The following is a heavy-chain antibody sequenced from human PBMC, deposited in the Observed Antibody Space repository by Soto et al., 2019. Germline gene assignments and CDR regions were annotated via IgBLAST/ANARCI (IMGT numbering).Heavy chain of an antibody. D-gene: IGHD5-12*01. Sequence: QVQLVQSGAEVKKPGSSVKVSCKASGGTFSSYAISWVRQAPGQGLEWMGGIIPIFGTANYAQKFQGRVTSTGDESTSTAYMELSSLRSEDTAVYYWARARGRWLQWGGFDYWGQGTLVTVSS. V-gene: IGHV1-69*12. CDR1: GGTFSSYA. J-gene: IGHJ4*02. CDR2: IIPIFGTA. CDR3: ARARGRWLQWGGFDY.